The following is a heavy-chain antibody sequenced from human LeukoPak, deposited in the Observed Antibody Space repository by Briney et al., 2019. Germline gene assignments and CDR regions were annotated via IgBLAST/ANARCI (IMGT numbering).Heavy chain of an antibody. Sequence: SETLSLTCAVYGGSFSGYYWGWIRQPPGKGLEWIGEINHSGSTNYNPSLKSRVTISVDTSKNQFSLKLSSVTAEDTAVYYCARIHAGFDYWGQETLVTVSS. V-gene: IGHV4-34*01. CDR2: INHSGST. CDR1: GGSFSGYY. J-gene: IGHJ4*02. CDR3: ARIHAGFDY.